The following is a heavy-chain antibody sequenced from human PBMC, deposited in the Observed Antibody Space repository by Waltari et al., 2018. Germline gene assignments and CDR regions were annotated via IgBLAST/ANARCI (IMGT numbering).Heavy chain of an antibody. CDR1: GGSIDSGSYY. Sequence: QVQLQESGPGLVKPSQTLSLTCTVSGGSIDSGSYYWSWIRQPAGKGLEWIGRIYTSGSTNYNPSLKSRVTISVDTSKNQFSLNLSSVTAADTAVYYCAGSGMEWLLWGQGTTVTVSS. CDR2: IYTSGST. CDR3: AGSGMEWLL. J-gene: IGHJ6*02. V-gene: IGHV4-61*02. D-gene: IGHD3-3*01.